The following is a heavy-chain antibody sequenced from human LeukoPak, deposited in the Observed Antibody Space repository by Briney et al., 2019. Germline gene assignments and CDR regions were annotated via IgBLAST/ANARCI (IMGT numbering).Heavy chain of an antibody. V-gene: IGHV1-46*01. Sequence: ASVKVSCKASGHTFTSYYIHWVRQAPGQGLEWMGLINPSGGSTNYAQKFQGRVTMTRDTSTSTVYMELSSLRSEDTAVYYCARDFGDYPLGYWGQGTLVTVSS. CDR2: INPSGGST. D-gene: IGHD4-17*01. J-gene: IGHJ4*02. CDR1: GHTFTSYY. CDR3: ARDFGDYPLGY.